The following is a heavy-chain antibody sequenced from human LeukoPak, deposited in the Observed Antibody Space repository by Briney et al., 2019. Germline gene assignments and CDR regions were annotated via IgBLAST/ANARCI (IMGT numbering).Heavy chain of an antibody. D-gene: IGHD6-19*01. CDR2: ISGSGGST. Sequence: GGSLRLSCAASGFTFSSYAMSWVRQAPGKGLEWVSTISGSGGSTYYADSVKGRFTISRDNSKNTLYLQMNSLRAEDTAVYYCARQFHDRNWFDPWGQGTLVTVSS. CDR1: GFTFSSYA. J-gene: IGHJ5*02. CDR3: ARQFHDRNWFDP. V-gene: IGHV3-23*01.